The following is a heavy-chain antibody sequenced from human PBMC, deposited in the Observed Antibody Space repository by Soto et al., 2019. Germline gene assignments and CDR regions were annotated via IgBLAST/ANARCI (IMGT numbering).Heavy chain of an antibody. V-gene: IGHV1-58*01. J-gene: IGHJ3*02. Sequence: SVKVSCKASGFTFTSSAVQWVRQARGQRLEWIGWIVVGSGNTNYAQKFQERVTMTRDTSTSTAYMELSSLRSEDTAVYYCARDRQQLVRDAFDIWGQGTMVTVSS. D-gene: IGHD6-13*01. CDR2: IVVGSGNT. CDR1: GFTFTSSA. CDR3: ARDRQQLVRDAFDI.